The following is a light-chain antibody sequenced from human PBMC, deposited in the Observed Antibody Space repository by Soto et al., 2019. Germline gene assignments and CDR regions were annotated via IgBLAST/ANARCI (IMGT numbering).Light chain of an antibody. CDR1: QSVSSY. CDR2: DAS. J-gene: IGKJ5*01. Sequence: EIVLTQSPATLSLSPGERATLSCRASQSVSSYLAWYQQKPGQAPRLLIYDASNRATGIPARFNGSGSGTDFPLTISSLEPEDFAVYYCQQRSNWPPSITFGQGTRLEIK. CDR3: QQRSNWPPSIT. V-gene: IGKV3-11*01.